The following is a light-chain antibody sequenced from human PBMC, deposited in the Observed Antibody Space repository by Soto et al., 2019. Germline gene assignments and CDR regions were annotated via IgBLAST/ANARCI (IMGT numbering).Light chain of an antibody. CDR1: QIVSTY. V-gene: IGKV3-11*01. Sequence: EIVLTDCPGTRSLSPGEGGTRSCSASQIVSTYLAWYQQKPGQAHRLLIYDAANRATGIPDTFSGSGSETDFTLTISSLEPEDFAVYYCQKRSNWPPWTGGQGTQGDIK. J-gene: IGKJ1*01. CDR2: DAA. CDR3: QKRSNWPPWT.